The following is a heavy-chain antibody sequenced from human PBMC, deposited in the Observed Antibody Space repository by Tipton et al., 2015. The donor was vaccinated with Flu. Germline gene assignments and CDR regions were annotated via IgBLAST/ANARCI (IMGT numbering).Heavy chain of an antibody. Sequence: TLSLTCTVSGGSISSSNYYWGWIRQPPGKGLGWIGSIYYSGSTYYNPSLKSRVTISVDTSKNQFSLKLSSVTAADTAVYYCARDGAIFGVVTPFGYWGQGTLVTVSS. CDR2: IYYSGST. CDR3: ARDGAIFGVVTPFGY. J-gene: IGHJ4*02. CDR1: GGSISSSNYY. D-gene: IGHD3-3*01. V-gene: IGHV4-39*07.